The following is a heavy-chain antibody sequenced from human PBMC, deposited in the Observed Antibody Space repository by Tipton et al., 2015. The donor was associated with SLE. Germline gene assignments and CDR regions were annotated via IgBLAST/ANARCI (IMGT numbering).Heavy chain of an antibody. CDR2: LYYSGST. J-gene: IGHJ4*02. CDR3: AREAAVYFDY. CDR1: GGSISSHH. V-gene: IGHV4-59*11. Sequence: TLSLTCAVYGGSISSHHWSWIRQPPGKGLEWIGYLYYSGSTNSNPSLKSRVTISIDTSENQFSLKLSSVTAADTAVYYCAREAAVYFDYWGQGTLVTVSS.